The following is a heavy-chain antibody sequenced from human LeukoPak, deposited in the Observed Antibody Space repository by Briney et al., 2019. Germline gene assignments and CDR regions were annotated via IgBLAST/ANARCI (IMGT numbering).Heavy chain of an antibody. CDR1: GGSISSYY. V-gene: IGHV4-59*08. J-gene: IGHJ4*02. CDR2: IYYSGST. CDR3: ARHGYYDSSGYWGVYFDY. D-gene: IGHD3-22*01. Sequence: PSETLSLTCTVSGGSISSYYWSWIRQPPGKGLGWIGYIYYSGSTNYNPSLKSRVTISVDTSKNQFSLKLSSVTAADTAVYYCARHGYYDSSGYWGVYFDYWGQGTLVTVSS.